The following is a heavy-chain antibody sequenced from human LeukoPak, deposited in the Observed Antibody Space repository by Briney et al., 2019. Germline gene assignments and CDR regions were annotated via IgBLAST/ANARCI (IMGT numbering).Heavy chain of an antibody. V-gene: IGHV3-30-3*01. CDR2: ISYDGNNK. CDR3: AREKWELRGGAFDY. D-gene: IGHD1-26*01. CDR1: GFTFSSYA. Sequence: GRSLRLSCAASGFTFSSYAMHWVRQAPGKGLEWVAVISYDGNNKYYADSVKGRFTISRDNSKNTLYLQMNNLRAEDTAVYYCAREKWELRGGAFDYWGQGTLVTVSS. J-gene: IGHJ4*02.